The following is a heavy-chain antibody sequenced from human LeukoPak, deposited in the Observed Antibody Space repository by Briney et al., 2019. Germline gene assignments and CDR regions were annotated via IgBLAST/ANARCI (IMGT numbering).Heavy chain of an antibody. V-gene: IGHV3-23*01. CDR3: AKVPDCSGGSCYRVDY. CDR2: ISGSGGST. CDR1: GFTFSSYA. Sequence: GGSLRLSCAASGFTFSSYAMSWVRQAPGKGLEWVSAISGSGGSTYYADSVKGRFTISRDNSKNTPYLQMNSLRAEDTAVYYCAKVPDCSGGSCYRVDYRGQGTLVTVSS. J-gene: IGHJ4*02. D-gene: IGHD2-15*01.